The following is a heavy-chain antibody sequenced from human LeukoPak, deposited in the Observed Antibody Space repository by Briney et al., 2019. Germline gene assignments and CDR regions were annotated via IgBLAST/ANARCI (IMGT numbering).Heavy chain of an antibody. Sequence: SVKVSCKASGGTSSSYAISWVRQAPGQGLEWMGGIIPIFGTANYAQKFQGRVTITTDESTSTAYMELSSLRSEDTAVYYCARARMFRSGYYVVWFDPWGQGTLVTVSS. V-gene: IGHV1-69*05. J-gene: IGHJ5*02. CDR1: GGTSSSYA. D-gene: IGHD3-3*01. CDR2: IIPIFGTA. CDR3: ARARMFRSGYYVVWFDP.